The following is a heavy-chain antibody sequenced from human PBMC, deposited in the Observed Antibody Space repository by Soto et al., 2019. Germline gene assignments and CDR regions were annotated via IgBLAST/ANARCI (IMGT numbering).Heavy chain of an antibody. V-gene: IGHV3-30-3*01. CDR2: ISYDGSNK. CDR1: GFTFSSYA. CDR3: ARAALSYYYGSGSPLYYGMDV. Sequence: PGGSLRLSCAASGFTFSSYAMHWVRQAPGKGLEWVAVISYDGSNKYYADSVKGRFTISRDNSKNTLYLQMNSLRAEDTAVYYCARAALSYYYGSGSPLYYGMDVWGQGTTVTVSS. D-gene: IGHD3-10*01. J-gene: IGHJ6*02.